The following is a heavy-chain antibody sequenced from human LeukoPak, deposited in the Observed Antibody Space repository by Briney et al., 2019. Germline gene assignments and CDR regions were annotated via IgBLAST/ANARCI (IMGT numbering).Heavy chain of an antibody. CDR2: IRYDGSNK. J-gene: IGHJ4*02. D-gene: IGHD2-21*02. Sequence: GGSLRLSCAASGFTFSSYGMHWVRQAPGKGLEWEAFIRYDGSNKYYADSVKGRFTISRDNSKNTLYLQMNSLRAEDTAVYYCAKAYLAYCGGDCYTTPDYWGQGTLVTVSS. CDR1: GFTFSSYG. V-gene: IGHV3-30*02. CDR3: AKAYLAYCGGDCYTTPDY.